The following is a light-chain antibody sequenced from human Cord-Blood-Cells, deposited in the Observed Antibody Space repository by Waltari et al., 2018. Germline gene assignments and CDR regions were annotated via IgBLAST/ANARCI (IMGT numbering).Light chain of an antibody. J-gene: IGLJ2*01. V-gene: IGLV2-23*01. CDR2: EGS. CDR3: CSYAGSSTVV. Sequence: QSALTQPASVSGSPGQSITISCTGTSSYVGSYNLVSWYQQHPGKAPKLMIYEGSKWPSGVSNRFSGSKSGNMASLTISGLQAEDEADYYCCSYAGSSTVVFGGGTKLTVL. CDR1: SSYVGSYNL.